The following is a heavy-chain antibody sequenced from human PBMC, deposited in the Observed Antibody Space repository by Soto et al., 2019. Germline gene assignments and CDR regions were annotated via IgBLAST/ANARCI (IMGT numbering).Heavy chain of an antibody. D-gene: IGHD5-18*01. CDR1: GFTFSSYS. Sequence: GGSLRLSCAASGFTFSSYSMNWVRQAPGKGLEWVSSISSSSSYIYYADSVKGRFTISRDSAKNSLYLQMNSLRAEDTAVYYCARGGYGYAYYYYGMDVWGQGTTVTVSS. CDR3: ARGGYGYAYYYYGMDV. CDR2: ISSSSSYI. J-gene: IGHJ6*02. V-gene: IGHV3-21*01.